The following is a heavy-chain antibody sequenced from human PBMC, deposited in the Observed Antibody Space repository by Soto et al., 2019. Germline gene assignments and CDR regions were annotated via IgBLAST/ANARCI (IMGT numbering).Heavy chain of an antibody. CDR1: GFTFSSSA. D-gene: IGHD2-15*01. Sequence: QMQLVQSGPEVKKPGTSMKVSCKASGFTFSSSAVQWVRQARGQRLEWIGWIVVGSGHTNYAQQFQERVTITRDMSTSTAYMELSSLRSEDTAVYYCAAHSRYCSGGNCEDYWGQGTLVTVSS. J-gene: IGHJ4*02. CDR3: AAHSRYCSGGNCEDY. CDR2: IVVGSGHT. V-gene: IGHV1-58*01.